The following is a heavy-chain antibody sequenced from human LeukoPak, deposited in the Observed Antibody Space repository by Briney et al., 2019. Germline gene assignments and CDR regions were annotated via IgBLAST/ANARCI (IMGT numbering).Heavy chain of an antibody. CDR2: INPDGSES. CDR1: EFEPTYFW. Sequence: GGSLRLSCVALEFEPTYFWMTWVRRAPGQGLEWVANINPDGSESFYLDPVRGRFTISRDNAKKSLYLQMNSLRAEDTAVYYCATFVGTVSGSYTVPGGLLVWGKGTTVSVSS. CDR3: ATFVGTVSGSYTVPGGLLV. V-gene: IGHV3-7*01. D-gene: IGHD3-16*02. J-gene: IGHJ6*04.